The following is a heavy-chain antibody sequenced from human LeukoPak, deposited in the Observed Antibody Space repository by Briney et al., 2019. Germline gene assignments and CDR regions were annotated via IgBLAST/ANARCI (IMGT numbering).Heavy chain of an antibody. V-gene: IGHV3-23*01. J-gene: IGHJ4*02. CDR3: AKSTAVMVVTPDFDY. Sequence: PGGSLRLSCAASGFTFSSYAMSWVRQAPGKGLGWVSAISGSGGSTYYADSVKGRFTISRDNSKNTLYLQMNSLRAEDTAVYYCAKSTAVMVVTPDFDYWGQGTLVTVSS. CDR2: ISGSGGST. D-gene: IGHD4-23*01. CDR1: GFTFSSYA.